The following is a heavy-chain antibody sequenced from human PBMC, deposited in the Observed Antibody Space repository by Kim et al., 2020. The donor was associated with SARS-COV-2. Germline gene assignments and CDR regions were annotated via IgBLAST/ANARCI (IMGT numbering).Heavy chain of an antibody. CDR2: IIPIFGTA. Sequence: SVKVSCKASGGTFSSYAISWVRQAPGQGLEWMGGIIPIFGTANYAQKFQGRVTITADESTSTAYMELSSLRSEDTAVYYCARGGGTVVTSQGPCDYWGQGTLVTVSS. CDR1: GGTFSSYA. V-gene: IGHV1-69*13. J-gene: IGHJ4*02. CDR3: ARGGGTVVTSQGPCDY. D-gene: IGHD2-21*02.